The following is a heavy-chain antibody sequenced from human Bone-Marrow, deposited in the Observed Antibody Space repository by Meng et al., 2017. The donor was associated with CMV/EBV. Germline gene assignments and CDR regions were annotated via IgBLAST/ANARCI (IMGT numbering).Heavy chain of an antibody. D-gene: IGHD1-26*01. CDR1: GFTVNSNY. CDR3: AKGRFFDD. V-gene: IGHV3-66*02. J-gene: IGHJ4*02. CDR2: IYTDGST. Sequence: GGSLRLSCAASGFTVNSNYLNWVRQAPGKGLEWVSVIYTDGSTFYADSVKGRFAISRDNSKNTLYLQMNSLRVEDTAVYYCAKGRFFDDWGQGTLVTVSS.